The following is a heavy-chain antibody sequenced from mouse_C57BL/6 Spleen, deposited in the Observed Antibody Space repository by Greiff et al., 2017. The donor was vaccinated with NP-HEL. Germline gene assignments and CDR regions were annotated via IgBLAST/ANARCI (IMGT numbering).Heavy chain of an antibody. D-gene: IGHD2-4*01. Sequence: EVNVVESGGGLVKPGGSLKLSCAASGFTFSSYAMSWVRQTPEKRLEWVATISDGGSYTYYPDNVKGRFTISRDNAKNNLYLQMSHLKSEDTAMYYCARWDDYDDWYFDVWGTGTTVTVSS. J-gene: IGHJ1*03. CDR1: GFTFSSYA. CDR3: ARWDDYDDWYFDV. V-gene: IGHV5-4*03. CDR2: ISDGGSYT.